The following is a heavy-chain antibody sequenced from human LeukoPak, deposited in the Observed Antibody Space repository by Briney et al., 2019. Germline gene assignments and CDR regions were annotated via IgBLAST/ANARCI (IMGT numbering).Heavy chain of an antibody. Sequence: SQTLSLTYNVSGDSISSGSYYWSWIRQPAGKGLEWVGRIYTSGSTNYNPSLESRVTISLDTSKNQFSLKVTSVTAADTAVYYCARVYCTGGSCFAGWFDSWGQGTLVTVSS. CDR3: ARVYCTGGSCFAGWFDS. CDR2: IYTSGST. J-gene: IGHJ5*01. D-gene: IGHD2-8*02. V-gene: IGHV4-61*02. CDR1: GDSISSGSYY.